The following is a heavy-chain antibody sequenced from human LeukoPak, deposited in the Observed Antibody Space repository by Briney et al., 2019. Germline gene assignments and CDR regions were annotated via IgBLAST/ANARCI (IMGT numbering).Heavy chain of an antibody. CDR3: ARRLGGAEYFQH. Sequence: SETLSLTCSVSGGSISSNYYYWGWVRLPPGKGLEWIGSMYYSGSTYYNPSLKSRVTISVDTSKNQFSLKLSSVTAADTAVYYCARRLGGAEYFQHWGQGTLVTVSS. D-gene: IGHD3-16*01. CDR2: MYYSGST. J-gene: IGHJ1*01. V-gene: IGHV4-39*01. CDR1: GGSISSNYYY.